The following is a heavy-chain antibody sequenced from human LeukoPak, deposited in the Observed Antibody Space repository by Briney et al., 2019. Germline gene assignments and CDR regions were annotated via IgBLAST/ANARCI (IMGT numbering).Heavy chain of an antibody. CDR2: ISSSSSYI. D-gene: IGHD6-19*01. CDR3: ARDSSGWSVGEEYYGMDV. V-gene: IGHV3-21*01. CDR1: GFTFSSYS. Sequence: PGGSLRLSCAASGFTFSSYSMNWVRQAPGKGLEWVSSISSSSSYIYYADSVKGRFTISRDNAKNSLYLQMNSLKAEDTAVYYCARDSSGWSVGEEYYGMDVWGQGTTVTVSS. J-gene: IGHJ6*02.